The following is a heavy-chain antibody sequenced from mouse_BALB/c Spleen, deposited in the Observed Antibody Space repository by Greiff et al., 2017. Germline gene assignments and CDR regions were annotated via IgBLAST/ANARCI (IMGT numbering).Heavy chain of an antibody. Sequence: EVKLQESGGGLVKPGGSLKLSCAASGFTFSDYYMYWVRQTPEKRLEWVATISDGGSYTYYPDSVKGRFTISRDNAKNNLYLQMSSLKSEDTAMYYCARGEDYGNFFDYWGQGTTLTVSS. V-gene: IGHV5-4*02. CDR1: GFTFSDYY. CDR2: ISDGGSYT. CDR3: ARGEDYGNFFDY. J-gene: IGHJ2*01. D-gene: IGHD2-1*01.